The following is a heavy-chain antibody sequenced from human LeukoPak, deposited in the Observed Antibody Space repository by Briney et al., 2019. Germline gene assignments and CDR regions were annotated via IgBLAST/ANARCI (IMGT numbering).Heavy chain of an antibody. CDR2: MNPNSGNT. V-gene: IGHV1-8*01. CDR1: GYTFTSYD. Sequence: ASVKVSCKASGYTFTSYDINWVRQATGQGLEWMGWMNPNSGNTGYAQKFQGRVTMTRNTSISTAYMELSSLRSEDTAVYYCARGPRPYGDYGDDYWGQGTLVTVSS. CDR3: ARGPRPYGDYGDDY. J-gene: IGHJ4*02. D-gene: IGHD4-17*01.